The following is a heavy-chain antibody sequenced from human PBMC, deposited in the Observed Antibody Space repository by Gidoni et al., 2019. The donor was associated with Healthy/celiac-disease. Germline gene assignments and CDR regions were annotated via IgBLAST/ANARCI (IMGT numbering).Heavy chain of an antibody. D-gene: IGHD3-10*01. CDR1: GFTFRSYA. Sequence: QVQLVESGGGVVQPGRSLRLSCAASGFTFRSYAMPWVRQAPGKGLEWVAVISYDGSNKYYADSVKGRFTISRDNSKNTLYLQMNSLRAEDTAVYYCARDMGWFGELLSYYMDVWGKGTTVTVSS. V-gene: IGHV3-30-3*01. CDR3: ARDMGWFGELLSYYMDV. J-gene: IGHJ6*03. CDR2: ISYDGSNK.